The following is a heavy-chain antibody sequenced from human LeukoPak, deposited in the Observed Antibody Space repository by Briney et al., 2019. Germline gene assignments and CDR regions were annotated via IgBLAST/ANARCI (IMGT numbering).Heavy chain of an antibody. CDR3: SRAGVDMAFDY. CDR2: INSDGTIT. Sequence: GGSLRLSCAASGFTFSNYWMYWVRQAPGKGLVWVSRINSDGTITNYADSVKGRFTISRDNAKNTLFLQMNSLRAGDTAVYYCSRAGVDMAFDYWGQGTLVTVSS. CDR1: GFTFSNYW. V-gene: IGHV3-74*01. D-gene: IGHD5-24*01. J-gene: IGHJ4*02.